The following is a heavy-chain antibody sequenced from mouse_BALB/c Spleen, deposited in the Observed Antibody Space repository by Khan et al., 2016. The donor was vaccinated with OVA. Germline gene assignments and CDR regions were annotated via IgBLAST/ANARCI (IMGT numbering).Heavy chain of an antibody. V-gene: IGHV1-77*01. CDR2: IYPGSNNT. CDR1: GYTFTDYN. J-gene: IGHJ3*01. Sequence: QIQLVQSGAELARPGASVKLSCKASGYTFTDYNINWVKQRPGQALEWIGEIYPGSNNTYYNEKLKGKATLTADKSSSTAYMQLSSLTSEDSAVYCCAREWGAWFPYWGQGTLVTVSA. CDR3: AREWGAWFPY.